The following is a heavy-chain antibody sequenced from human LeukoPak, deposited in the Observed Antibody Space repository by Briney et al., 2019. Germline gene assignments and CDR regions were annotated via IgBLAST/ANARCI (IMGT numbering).Heavy chain of an antibody. CDR1: GGSISSSSYY. V-gene: IGHV4-39*01. J-gene: IGHJ6*03. CDR3: ARLRATLWGRYCSSTSCPGYYMDV. Sequence: KTSETLSLTCTVSGGSISSSSYYWGWIRQPPGKGLEWIGSIYYSGSTYYNPSLKSRVTISVDTSKNQFSLKLSSVTAADTAVYYCARLRATLWGRYCSSTSCPGYYMDVWGKGTTVTVSS. D-gene: IGHD2-2*01. CDR2: IYYSGST.